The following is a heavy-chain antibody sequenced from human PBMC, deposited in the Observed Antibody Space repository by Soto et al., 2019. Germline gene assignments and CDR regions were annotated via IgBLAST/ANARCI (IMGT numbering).Heavy chain of an antibody. CDR3: ARFPGIYGVHTPYFDY. CDR1: GGSISSDSSY. CDR2: MSSGGRT. V-gene: IGHV4-39*01. Sequence: QLQLQESGPGLVKPSETLSLTCTVSGGSISSDSSYWDWVRQPPGKGLEWIGTMSSGGRTLSSQSLRGLFTLSVDPSKNQFSLKMSSVTATDTAVYFCARFPGIYGVHTPYFDYWGQGILVTVSS. D-gene: IGHD3-3*01. J-gene: IGHJ4*02.